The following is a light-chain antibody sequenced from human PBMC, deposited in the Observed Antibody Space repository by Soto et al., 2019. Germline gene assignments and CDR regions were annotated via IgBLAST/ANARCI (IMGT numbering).Light chain of an antibody. CDR1: QDISSW. J-gene: IGKJ3*01. Sequence: DRQRAESASTVSPGGGHILTHNSRASQDISSWLAWYQQKPGKAPKLLIYAASNLQSGVPSRFSGSGYGTDFTITIRSLQSEDLATHFCQPRYSSAWTVGPGTKVDIK. CDR2: AAS. V-gene: IGKV1-12*01. CDR3: QPRYSSAWT.